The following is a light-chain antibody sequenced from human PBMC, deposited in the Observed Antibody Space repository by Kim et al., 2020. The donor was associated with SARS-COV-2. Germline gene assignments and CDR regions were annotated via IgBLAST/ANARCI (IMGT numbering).Light chain of an antibody. CDR3: KQYDNLPVT. CDR1: QDISNY. Sequence: DIQMTQSPSSLSASVGDRVTITCQASQDISNYLNWYQQKPGKAPKLLIYDASNLETGVPSRFSGSGSGTDFTFTISSLQPEYIATYYCKQYDNLPVTFGPGTKGDIK. CDR2: DAS. J-gene: IGKJ3*01. V-gene: IGKV1-33*01.